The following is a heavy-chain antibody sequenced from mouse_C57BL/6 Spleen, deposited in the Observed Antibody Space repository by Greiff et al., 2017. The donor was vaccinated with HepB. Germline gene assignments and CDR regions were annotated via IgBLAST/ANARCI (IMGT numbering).Heavy chain of an antibody. Sequence: EVQLQQSGPELVKPGASVKMSCKASGYTFTDYNMHWVKQSHGKSLEWIGYINPNNGGNSYNQKFKGKATLTVNKSSSTAYMELRSLTSEDSAVYYCAIPYYYGSSYDAMDYWGQGTSVTVSS. CDR2: INPNNGGN. CDR3: AIPYYYGSSYDAMDY. V-gene: IGHV1-22*01. CDR1: GYTFTDYN. D-gene: IGHD1-1*01. J-gene: IGHJ4*01.